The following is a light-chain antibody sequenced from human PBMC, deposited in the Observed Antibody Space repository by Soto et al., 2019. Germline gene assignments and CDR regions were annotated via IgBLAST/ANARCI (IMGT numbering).Light chain of an antibody. CDR1: ISDVGGHGY. Sequence: QSALTQPASVSGSPGQSITISCTGTISDVGGHGYVSWYQQHPGKAPKLMIYEVTYRPSGVSDRFSGSKSGNTASLTISGLRAEDEADYYCCSYAGSSTFERVFGGGTKVTVL. V-gene: IGLV2-23*02. J-gene: IGLJ3*02. CDR3: CSYAGSSTFERV. CDR2: EVT.